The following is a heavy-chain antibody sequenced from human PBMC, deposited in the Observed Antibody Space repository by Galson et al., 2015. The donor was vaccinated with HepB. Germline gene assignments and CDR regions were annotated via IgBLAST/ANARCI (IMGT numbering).Heavy chain of an antibody. CDR2: INPSGGST. CDR3: ARATLAFGEGDH. D-gene: IGHD3-16*01. J-gene: IGHJ4*02. V-gene: IGHV1-46*01. Sequence: SVKVSCKASGYTFTSYYMHWVRQAPGQGLEWMGIINPSGGSTNYAQKFQGRVTLTRDTSTSTIYMELSSLTSADTAVYYCARATLAFGEGDHWGQGSLVTVSS. CDR1: GYTFTSYY.